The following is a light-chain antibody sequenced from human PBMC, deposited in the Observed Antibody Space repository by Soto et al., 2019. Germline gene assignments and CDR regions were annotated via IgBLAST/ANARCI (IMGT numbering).Light chain of an antibody. Sequence: EIVMTQSPATLSVSPGERAILSCSASQSIRTNVAWYQQRPGQAPRLLIYGAFTRATDIPARFSGSGSGTEFTLTISSLQSEDFAIYYCQQYNHWTSITFGQGTRLEF. J-gene: IGKJ5*01. CDR2: GAF. CDR3: QQYNHWTSIT. CDR1: QSIRTN. V-gene: IGKV3-15*01.